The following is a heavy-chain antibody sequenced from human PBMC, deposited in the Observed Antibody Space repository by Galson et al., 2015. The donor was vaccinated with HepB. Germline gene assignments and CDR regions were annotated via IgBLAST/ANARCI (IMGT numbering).Heavy chain of an antibody. CDR3: ARYLSDSSGYHAFDI. CDR2: ISYDGSNK. J-gene: IGHJ3*02. Sequence: SLRLSCAASGFTFSSYGMHWVRQAPGKGLEWVAVISYDGSNKYYADSVKGRFTISRDNSKNTLYLQMNSLRAEDTAVYYCARYLSDSSGYHAFDIWGQGTMVTVSS. V-gene: IGHV3-30*03. D-gene: IGHD3-22*01. CDR1: GFTFSSYG.